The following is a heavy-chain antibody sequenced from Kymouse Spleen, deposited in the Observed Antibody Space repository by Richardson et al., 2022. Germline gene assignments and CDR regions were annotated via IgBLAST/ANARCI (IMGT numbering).Heavy chain of an antibody. D-gene: IGHD1-20*01. CDR1: GGSISSSSYY. J-gene: IGHJ6*02. CDR2: IYYSGST. CDR3: ASFLTGTKLYYYYGMDV. V-gene: IGHV4-39*01. Sequence: QLQLQESGPGLVKPSETLSLTCTVSGGSISSSSYYWGWIRQPPGKGLEWIGSIYYSGSTYYNPSLKSRVTISVDTSKNQFSLKLSSVTAADTAVYYCASFLTGTKLYYYYGMDVWGQGTTVTVSS.